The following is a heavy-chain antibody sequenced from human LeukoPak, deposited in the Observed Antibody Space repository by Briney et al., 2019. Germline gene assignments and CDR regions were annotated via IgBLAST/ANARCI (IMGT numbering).Heavy chain of an antibody. V-gene: IGHV3-7*03. CDR3: ARRYCSGGSCYSFRGDWFDP. CDR1: GFTFSSYW. J-gene: IGHJ5*02. D-gene: IGHD2-15*01. Sequence: GGSLRLSCAASGFTFSSYWMNWVRQTPGEGLEWVANINQDGSEKYYVDSVKGRFTISRDNAKKSLYLQMNSLRVEDTAVYYCARRYCSGGSCYSFRGDWFDPWGQGTLVTVSS. CDR2: INQDGSEK.